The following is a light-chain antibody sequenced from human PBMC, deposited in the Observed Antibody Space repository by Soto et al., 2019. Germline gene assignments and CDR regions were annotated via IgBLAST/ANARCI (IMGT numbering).Light chain of an antibody. CDR1: QSISNY. Sequence: VMTQAPATLSVSPWERVTLSCRASQSISNYLAWYQQKPGQAPRLLIYDASNRATGTPARFSGSGSGTDFTLTISSLEPEDFAVYYCQQRSNWPPSITFGQGTRLEIK. CDR3: QQRSNWPPSIT. V-gene: IGKV3-11*01. CDR2: DAS. J-gene: IGKJ5*01.